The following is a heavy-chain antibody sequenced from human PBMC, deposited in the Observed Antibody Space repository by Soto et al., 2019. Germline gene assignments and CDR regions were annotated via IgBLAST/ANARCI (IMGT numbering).Heavy chain of an antibody. CDR1: GDSMYSTSYY. D-gene: IGHD1-20*01. CDR3: ARYNWNYNYYYGMDV. Sequence: KPSETLSLTCTVSGDSMYSTSYYWAWIRQPPGKGLEWIGSMYYSGSTFYNPSLKSRVTMSVDTSKDQFYLKLRSVTAADTAVYYCARYNWNYNYYYGMDVWGQGTTVTVSS. CDR2: MYYSGST. J-gene: IGHJ6*02. V-gene: IGHV4-39*01.